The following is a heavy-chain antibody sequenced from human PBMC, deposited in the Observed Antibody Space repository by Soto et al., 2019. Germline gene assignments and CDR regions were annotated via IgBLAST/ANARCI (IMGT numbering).Heavy chain of an antibody. CDR2: IYYSGST. Sequence: QVQLQESGPGLVKPSGTLSLTCAVSGASISSSNWWSWVRQPPGKGLEWIGEIYYSGSTNYNPSLRSRATISADKSMNQCSLMLSSVTAADTAVYYCARRWGAGRVDSWGQGTLVTVSS. CDR1: GASISSSNW. V-gene: IGHV4-4*02. J-gene: IGHJ4*02. CDR3: ARRWGAGRVDS. D-gene: IGHD1-26*01.